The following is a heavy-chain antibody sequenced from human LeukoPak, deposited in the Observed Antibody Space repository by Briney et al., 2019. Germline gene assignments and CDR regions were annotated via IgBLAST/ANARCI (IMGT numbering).Heavy chain of an antibody. Sequence: SETLSLTCTVFGGSISSYYWSWVRQPPGKGLEWVGYIYYGGSTNYNPSLKSRVTISVDTSKYQFSLKLSSVTAADTAVYYCARVRYSRGYYFDYWGRGTLVTVSS. J-gene: IGHJ4*02. D-gene: IGHD2-15*01. CDR2: IYYGGST. CDR1: GGSISSYY. V-gene: IGHV4-59*01. CDR3: ARVRYSRGYYFDY.